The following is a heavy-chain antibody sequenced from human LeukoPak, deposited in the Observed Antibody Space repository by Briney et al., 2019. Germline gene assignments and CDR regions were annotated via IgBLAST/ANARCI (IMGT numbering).Heavy chain of an antibody. Sequence: GASVKVSCKASGYTFTSYGISWVRQAPGQGLAWMGWISAYNGNTNYAQKLQGRVTMTTDTSTSTAYMELRSLRSDDTAVYYCARIRYIAAAATGDYYYMDVWGKGTTVTVSS. CDR2: ISAYNGNT. CDR1: GYTFTSYG. D-gene: IGHD6-13*01. J-gene: IGHJ6*03. CDR3: ARIRYIAAAATGDYYYMDV. V-gene: IGHV1-18*01.